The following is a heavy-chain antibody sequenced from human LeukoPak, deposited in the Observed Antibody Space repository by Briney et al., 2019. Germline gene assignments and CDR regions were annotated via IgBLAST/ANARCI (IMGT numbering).Heavy chain of an antibody. CDR3: AKYCSSTSCYTAY. D-gene: IGHD2-2*01. CDR2: IRYDGSNK. J-gene: IGHJ4*02. CDR1: GFTFSSYA. Sequence: GGSLRLSCAASGFTFSSYAMSWVRQAPGKGLEWVAFIRYDGSNKYYADSVKGRFTISRDNSKNTLYLQMNSLRAEDTAVYYCAKYCSSTSCYTAYWGQGTLVTVSS. V-gene: IGHV3-30*02.